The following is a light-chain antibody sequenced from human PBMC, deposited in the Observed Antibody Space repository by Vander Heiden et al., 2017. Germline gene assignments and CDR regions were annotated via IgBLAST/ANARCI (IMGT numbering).Light chain of an antibody. CDR2: EVS. J-gene: IGLJ1*01. V-gene: IGLV2-23*02. CDR1: SSDVGSYNL. Sequence: QSALTQPASVSWSPGQSIAIPCTGTSSDVGSYNLVSWYQQHPGKAPKLMIYEVSKRRSGVSNRFSGSKSGNTAYLTISGLQAEDEADYYCGAYAGSITYVFGTGTKVTVL. CDR3: GAYAGSITYV.